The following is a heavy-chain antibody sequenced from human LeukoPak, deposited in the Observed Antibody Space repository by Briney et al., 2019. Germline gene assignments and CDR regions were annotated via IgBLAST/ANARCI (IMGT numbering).Heavy chain of an antibody. V-gene: IGHV3-21*01. CDR3: ARSRSVSNYKGMDV. CDR1: GFTFSDYS. CDR2: ISSSSDYI. Sequence: KSGVSLRLSCPASGFTFSDYSMSWVRQAPGKGLEWVSSISSSSDYIYYADSVKGRFTISRDNARNSLYLQMNSLRAEDTAVYYCARSRSVSNYKGMDVWGQGTTVTVSS. J-gene: IGHJ6*02. D-gene: IGHD5/OR15-5a*01.